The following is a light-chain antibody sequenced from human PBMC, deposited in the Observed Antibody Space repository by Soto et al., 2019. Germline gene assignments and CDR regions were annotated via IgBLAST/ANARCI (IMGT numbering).Light chain of an antibody. CDR3: QQLNSYLSIT. Sequence: DFQMTQSPSSLSASVGDRVTITCRASQSFSTYLAWYQQKPGKVPKLLISGISTLQSGVPSRFSGSGYGTEFTLTISSLQPEDFATYYCQQLNSYLSITFGQGTRLEIK. CDR1: QSFSTY. J-gene: IGKJ5*01. V-gene: IGKV1-27*01. CDR2: GIS.